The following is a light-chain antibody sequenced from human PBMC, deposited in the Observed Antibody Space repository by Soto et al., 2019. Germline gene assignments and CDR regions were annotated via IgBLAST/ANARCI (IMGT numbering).Light chain of an antibody. V-gene: IGLV2-14*01. CDR3: CSYAGSSYV. CDR1: RSDVGAYNN. J-gene: IGLJ1*01. CDR2: EVT. Sequence: QSVLTQPASVSGSPGQSIAISCTGTRSDVGAYNNVSWYQQHPGKAPKLMISEVTNRPSGVSDRFSGSKSGNTASLTISGLQAEDEADYYCCSYAGSSYVVGTGTKVTVL.